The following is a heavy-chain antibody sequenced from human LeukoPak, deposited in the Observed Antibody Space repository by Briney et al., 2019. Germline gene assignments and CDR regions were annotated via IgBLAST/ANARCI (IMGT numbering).Heavy chain of an antibody. CDR2: IYHSGST. CDR1: GGYISSGGYY. Sequence: SQTLSLTCTVSGGYISSGGYYWSWIRQPPGKGLEWIGYIYHSGSTYYNPSLKSRVTISVDTSKNQFSLKITSVTAADTAVYYCARLGVNDYWGQGTLVTVSS. D-gene: IGHD3-16*01. CDR3: ARLGVNDY. V-gene: IGHV4-30-2*01. J-gene: IGHJ4*02.